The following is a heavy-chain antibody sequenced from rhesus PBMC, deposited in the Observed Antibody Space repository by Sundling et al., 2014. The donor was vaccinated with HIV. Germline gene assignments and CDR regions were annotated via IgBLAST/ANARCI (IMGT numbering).Heavy chain of an antibody. CDR2: IFGSTSST. J-gene: IGHJ4*01. Sequence: QVQLQESGPGVVKPSETLSLTCAVSGGSISDSFRWSWIRQPPGKGLEWIGYIFGSTSSTNYNPSLKSRVTISKDTSKNQFSLKLTTVTAADTAVYYCARGIAAAIDFDDWGQGVLVTVSS. CDR1: GGSISDSFR. V-gene: IGHV4S10*01. CDR3: ARGIAAAIDFDD. D-gene: IGHD6-31*01.